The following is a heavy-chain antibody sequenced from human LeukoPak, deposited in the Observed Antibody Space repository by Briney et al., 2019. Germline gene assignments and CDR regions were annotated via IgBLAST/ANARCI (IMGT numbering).Heavy chain of an antibody. J-gene: IGHJ4*02. CDR3: AKASWVSSADAVL. V-gene: IGHV3-23*01. CDR2: LRGDGDT. Sequence: PGGSLRLSCAASGFTFSSYGMSWVRQAPARGLEWVSSLRGDGDTFYADSVKGRFTLSRDESRNTVYLQMNNLRVEDTAVYFCAKASWVSSADAVLWGQGTLVTVSS. D-gene: IGHD3-3*02. CDR1: GFTFSSYG.